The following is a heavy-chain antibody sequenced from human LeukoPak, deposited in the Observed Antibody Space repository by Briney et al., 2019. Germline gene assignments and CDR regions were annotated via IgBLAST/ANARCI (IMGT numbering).Heavy chain of an antibody. J-gene: IGHJ4*02. V-gene: IGHV3-13*01. Sequence: PGGSLRLSCAASGFTFSNYDMLWVRQASGKGLEWVSTIGTAGDTYYPGSVKGRFTISRENAKNSLYLQMNSLRAGDTAVYYCATLGRNYYDSWGQGTLVTVSS. CDR1: GFTFSNYD. D-gene: IGHD2-15*01. CDR2: IGTAGDT. CDR3: ATLGRNYYDS.